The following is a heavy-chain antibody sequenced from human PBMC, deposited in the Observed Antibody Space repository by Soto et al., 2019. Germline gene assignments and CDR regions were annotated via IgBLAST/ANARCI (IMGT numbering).Heavy chain of an antibody. CDR3: ARGPSTTHAFDI. Sequence: SVKVSCKASGVTFSSYAISWVRQAPGQGLEWMGGIIPIFGTANYAQKFQGRVTITADESTSTAYMELSSLRSEDTAVYYCARGPSTTHAFDIWGQGTMVTVSS. CDR1: GVTFSSYA. V-gene: IGHV1-69*13. CDR2: IIPIFGTA. D-gene: IGHD2-2*01. J-gene: IGHJ3*02.